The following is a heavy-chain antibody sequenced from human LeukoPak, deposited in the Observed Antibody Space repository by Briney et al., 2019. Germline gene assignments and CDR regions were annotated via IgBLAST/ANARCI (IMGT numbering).Heavy chain of an antibody. V-gene: IGHV3-30*02. Sequence: PGGSLRLSCAASGFTFSSYGMHWVRQAPGKGLEWVAFIRYDGSNKYYADSVKGRFTISRDNSKNTLYLQMNSLRAEDTAVYYCAKGRGGYCSSTSCHTYAFDIWGQGTMVTVSS. J-gene: IGHJ3*02. CDR2: IRYDGSNK. CDR1: GFTFSSYG. D-gene: IGHD2-2*02. CDR3: AKGRGGYCSSTSCHTYAFDI.